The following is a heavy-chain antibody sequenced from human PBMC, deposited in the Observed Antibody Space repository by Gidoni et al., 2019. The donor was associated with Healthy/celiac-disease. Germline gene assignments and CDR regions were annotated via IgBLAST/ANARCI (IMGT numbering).Heavy chain of an antibody. J-gene: IGHJ5*02. CDR2: IIPIFGTA. CDR1: SSYA. CDR3: ATRFQSYNWFDP. Sequence: SSYAISWVRQAPGQGLEWMGGIIPIFGTANYAQQFQGRVTITADESTSTAYMELSSLRSEDTAVYYCATRFQSYNWFDPWGQGTLVTVSS. V-gene: IGHV1-69*01.